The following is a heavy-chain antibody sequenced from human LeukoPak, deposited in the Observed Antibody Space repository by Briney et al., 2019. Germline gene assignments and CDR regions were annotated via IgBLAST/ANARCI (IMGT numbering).Heavy chain of an antibody. Sequence: ASVKVSRKASGYTFTSYAMHWVRQAPGQRLEWMGWINAGNGNTKYSQKFQGRVTITRDTSASTAYMELSSLRSEDTAVYYCASMRVIAVAGTEDYYYYGMDVWGQGTTVTVSS. CDR1: GYTFTSYA. J-gene: IGHJ6*02. CDR3: ASMRVIAVAGTEDYYYYGMDV. CDR2: INAGNGNT. V-gene: IGHV1-3*01. D-gene: IGHD6-19*01.